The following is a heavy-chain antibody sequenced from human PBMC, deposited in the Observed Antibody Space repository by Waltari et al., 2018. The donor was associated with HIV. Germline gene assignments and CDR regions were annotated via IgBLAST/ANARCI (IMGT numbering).Heavy chain of an antibody. J-gene: IGHJ4*02. V-gene: IGHV3-30*04. D-gene: IGHD7-27*01. CDR3: ARETKYTGDHYPFEY. CDR1: GSLLSDFA. Sequence: QVHLAESVGGVVQPRRSLRLPCLGPGSLLSDFAMHWVRQAPGKGLEWMEMIAYDRRYTLYTDSVKGRFTMSRDDLHNTLTPQMNSLRPEDTAAYFCARETKYTGDHYPFEYGGQGILVSVSS. CDR2: IAYDRRYT.